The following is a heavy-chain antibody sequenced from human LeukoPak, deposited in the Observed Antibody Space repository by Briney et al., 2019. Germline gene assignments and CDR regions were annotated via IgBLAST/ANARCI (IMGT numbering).Heavy chain of an antibody. Sequence: SETLSLTCTVPGGSLRSSNYYWGWIRQPPGKGLEWIGSIYYSGSTYYNPSLKSRVTISVDTSKNEFSLKLSSVTAADTAVYYCARLPNTIYYGSGSRAFDIWGQGTMVTVSS. D-gene: IGHD3-10*01. CDR3: ARLPNTIYYGSGSRAFDI. CDR2: IYYSGST. CDR1: GGSLRSSNYY. J-gene: IGHJ3*02. V-gene: IGHV4-39*01.